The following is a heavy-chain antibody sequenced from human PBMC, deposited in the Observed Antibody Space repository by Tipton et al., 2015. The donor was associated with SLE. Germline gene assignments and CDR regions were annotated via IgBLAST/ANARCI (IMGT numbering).Heavy chain of an antibody. CDR1: GFTFSYNA. V-gene: IGHV3-30*03. CDR3: TLTALSIAVAATGDDY. D-gene: IGHD6-19*01. J-gene: IGHJ4*02. Sequence: SLRLSCAASGFTFSYNAMHWVRQAPGKGLEWVAFMSNDGKNQHYADSVKGRFTISRDNSKNTLYLQMNSLRAEDMAIYYCTLTALSIAVAATGDDYWGQGTLVTVSS. CDR2: MSNDGKNQ.